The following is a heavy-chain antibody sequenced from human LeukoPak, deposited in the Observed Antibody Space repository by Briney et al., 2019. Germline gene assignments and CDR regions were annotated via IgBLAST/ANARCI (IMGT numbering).Heavy chain of an antibody. Sequence: SETLSLTCTVSGYSISSGYYWGWIRQPPGKGLEWIGSIYRSGSTYYNPSLKSRVTISVDTSKNQFSLKLSSVTAADTAVYYCARETYYYDSSGYPSPFDYWGQGTLVTVSS. CDR2: IYRSGST. D-gene: IGHD3-22*01. CDR3: ARETYYYDSSGYPSPFDY. J-gene: IGHJ4*02. V-gene: IGHV4-38-2*02. CDR1: GYSISSGYY.